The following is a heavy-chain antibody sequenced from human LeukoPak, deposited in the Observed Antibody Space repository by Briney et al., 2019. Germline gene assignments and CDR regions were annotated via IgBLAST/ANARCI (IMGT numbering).Heavy chain of an antibody. CDR1: GYTFTGYY. CDR2: INPNSGGT. Sequence: GASVKVSCKASGYTFTGYYMHWVRQAPGQGLEWMGWINPNSGGTNYAQKFQGRVTMTRDTSISTAYMELSSLRSEDTAVYYCARGLPNRYSSSSPENYWGQGTLVTVSS. CDR3: ARGLPNRYSSSSPENY. V-gene: IGHV1-2*02. J-gene: IGHJ4*02. D-gene: IGHD6-6*01.